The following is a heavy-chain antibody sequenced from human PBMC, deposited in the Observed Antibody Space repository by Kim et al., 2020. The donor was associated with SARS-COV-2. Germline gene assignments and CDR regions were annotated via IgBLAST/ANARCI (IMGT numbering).Heavy chain of an antibody. CDR2: INPNTGAT. D-gene: IGHD3-16*01. CDR3: AREYLEGLGWFER. V-gene: IGHV1-2*06. Sequence: ASVKVSCKASGYTFITYDMYWVRQAPGQGLEWMGRINPNTGATNYAQKFQGRVTMTRDASINTVYMELSRLRSDDTAVYYCAREYLEGLGWFERGGQGPLVTVSS. J-gene: IGHJ5*02. CDR1: GYTFITYD.